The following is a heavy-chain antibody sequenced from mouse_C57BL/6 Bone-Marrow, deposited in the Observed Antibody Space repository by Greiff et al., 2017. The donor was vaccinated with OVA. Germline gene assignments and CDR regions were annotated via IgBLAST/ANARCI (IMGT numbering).Heavy chain of an antibody. J-gene: IGHJ2*01. D-gene: IGHD1-1*01. CDR2: ISYDGSN. Sequence: QLVESGPGLVKPSQSLSLTCSVPGYSITSGYYWNWIRQFPGNKLEWMGYISYDGSNNYNPSLKNRISITRDTSKNQFFLKLNSVTTEDTATYYCARRITTVAYFDYWGQGTTLTVSS. CDR3: ARRITTVAYFDY. V-gene: IGHV3-6*01. CDR1: GYSITSGYY.